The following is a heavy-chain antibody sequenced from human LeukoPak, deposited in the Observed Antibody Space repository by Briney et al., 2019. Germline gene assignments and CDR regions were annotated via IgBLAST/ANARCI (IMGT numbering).Heavy chain of an antibody. CDR1: GGTFSSYA. V-gene: IGHV1-69*13. CDR3: ARANYYDSSGYYYGY. CDR2: IIPIFGTA. Sequence: SVKVSCKASGGTFSSYAISWVRQAPEQGLQWMGGIIPIFGTANYAQKFQGRVTITADESTSTAYMELSSLRSEDTAVYYCARANYYDSSGYYYGYWGQGTLVTVSS. D-gene: IGHD3-22*01. J-gene: IGHJ4*02.